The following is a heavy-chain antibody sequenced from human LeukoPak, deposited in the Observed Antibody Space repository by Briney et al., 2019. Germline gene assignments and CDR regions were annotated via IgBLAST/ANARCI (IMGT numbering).Heavy chain of an antibody. CDR3: ARYGDTAMVHFDY. J-gene: IGHJ4*02. V-gene: IGHV3-7*05. CDR1: GFTFSSYW. D-gene: IGHD5-18*01. CDR2: IKQDGSEK. Sequence: GGSLRLSCAASGFTFSSYWMSWVRQAPRKGLEWVANIKQDGSEKYYVDSVKGRFTISRDNAKNSLYLQMNSLRAEDTAVYYCARYGDTAMVHFDYWGQGTLVTVSS.